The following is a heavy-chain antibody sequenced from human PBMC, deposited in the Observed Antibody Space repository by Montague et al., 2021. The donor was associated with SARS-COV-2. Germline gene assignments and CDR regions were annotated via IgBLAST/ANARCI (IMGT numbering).Heavy chain of an antibody. CDR3: ARVVGDYDFWSGQYYYYYYMDV. Sequence: SETLSLTCTVSGGSISSYYWSWFRQPPGKGLEWIGYIYYSGSTNYNPSLKSRVTISVDTSKNQFSLKLSSVTAADTAVYSCARVVGDYDFWSGQYYYYYYMDVWGKGTTVTVSS. D-gene: IGHD3-3*01. J-gene: IGHJ6*03. V-gene: IGHV4-59*01. CDR1: GGSISSYY. CDR2: IYYSGST.